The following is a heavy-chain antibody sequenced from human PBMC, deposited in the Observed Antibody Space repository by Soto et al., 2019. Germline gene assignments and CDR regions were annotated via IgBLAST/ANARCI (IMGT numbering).Heavy chain of an antibody. CDR2: ISSSSSYI. D-gene: IGHD6-13*01. CDR3: ASSRYSSSWYRSLDY. CDR1: GFTFSSYS. V-gene: IGHV3-21*01. J-gene: IGHJ4*02. Sequence: GGSLRLSCAASGFTFSSYSMNWVRQAPGKGLEWVSSISSSSSYIYYADSVKGRFTISRDNAKNSLYLQMNSLRAEDTAVYYCASSRYSSSWYRSLDYWGQGTLVTVSS.